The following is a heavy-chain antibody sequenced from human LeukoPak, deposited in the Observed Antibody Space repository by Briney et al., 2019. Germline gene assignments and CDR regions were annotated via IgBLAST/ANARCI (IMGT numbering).Heavy chain of an antibody. CDR1: GYTFTGYY. Sequence: ASVKVSCKASGYTFTGYYMHWVRQAPGQGLEWMGWINHNSGGTNYAQKFQGRVTMTRDTSISTAYMELSRLRSDDTAVYYCARDHCSSTSCRNVGHWFDPWGQGTLVTVSS. CDR2: INHNSGGT. J-gene: IGHJ5*02. V-gene: IGHV1-2*02. CDR3: ARDHCSSTSCRNVGHWFDP. D-gene: IGHD2-2*01.